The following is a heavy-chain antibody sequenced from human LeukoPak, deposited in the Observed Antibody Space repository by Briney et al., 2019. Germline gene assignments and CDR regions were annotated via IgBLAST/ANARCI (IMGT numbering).Heavy chain of an antibody. D-gene: IGHD1-1*01. Sequence: ASVKVSCKASGYTFTGDYMHWVRQAPGQGLEWMGWINPNSGGTNYAQKFQGRVTMTRDTSISTAYMELSRLRSDDTAVYYCARNYNSRGWFDPWGQGTLVTVSS. CDR3: ARNYNSRGWFDP. CDR2: INPNSGGT. V-gene: IGHV1-2*02. J-gene: IGHJ5*02. CDR1: GYTFTGDY.